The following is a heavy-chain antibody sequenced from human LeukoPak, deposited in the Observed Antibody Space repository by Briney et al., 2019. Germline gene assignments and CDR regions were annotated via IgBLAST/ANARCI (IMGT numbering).Heavy chain of an antibody. D-gene: IGHD2/OR15-2a*01. CDR1: GNYW. J-gene: IGHJ4*02. CDR2: INSDGSWT. Sequence: HGGSLRLSCAASGNYWMHWVRQATGKGLVWASHINSDGSWTSYADSVKGRFTISKDNAKDTVYLQMNSLRAEDTAVYYCVSFYETYWGRGTLVTVSS. V-gene: IGHV3-74*01. CDR3: VSFYETY.